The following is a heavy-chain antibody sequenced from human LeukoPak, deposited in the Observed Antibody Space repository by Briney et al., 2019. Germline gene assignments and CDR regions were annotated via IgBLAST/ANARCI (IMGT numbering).Heavy chain of an antibody. Sequence: GGSLRLSCAASGFTFSSCWMSWVRQAPGKGLEWVSYISSSGSTRYYADSVKGRFTISRDNAKNSLYLQMNSLRAEDTAIYYCARDDLPWGYFDYWGQGTLVTVSS. J-gene: IGHJ4*02. D-gene: IGHD3/OR15-3a*01. V-gene: IGHV3-48*04. CDR1: GFTFSSCW. CDR3: ARDDLPWGYFDY. CDR2: ISSSGSTR.